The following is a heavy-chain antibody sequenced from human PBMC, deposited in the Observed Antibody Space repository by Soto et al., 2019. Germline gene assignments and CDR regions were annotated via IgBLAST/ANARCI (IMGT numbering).Heavy chain of an antibody. CDR3: ARIIDTSMVLDI. V-gene: IGHV2-26*01. CDR2: IFSNDEK. J-gene: IGHJ3*02. CDR1: GFSLNNERMG. D-gene: IGHD5-18*01. Sequence: QVTLKESGPVVVKPTETLTLTCTVSGFSLNNERMGVSWIRQPPGKALEWLAQIFSNDEKSYSTSLKSRLTISKDTSKSQVVLTMTNLDPVDTATYYCARIIDTSMVLDIWGHGTMVTVSS.